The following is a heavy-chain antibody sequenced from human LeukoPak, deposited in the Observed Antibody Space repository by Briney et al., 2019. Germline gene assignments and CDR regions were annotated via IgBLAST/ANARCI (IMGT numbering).Heavy chain of an antibody. Sequence: GESLKISCKGSRYSFTSYWIGWVRQMPGEGLEWMGIIYPGDSDTRYSPSFQGQVAISADKSISTAYLQWNSLKASDTAMYYWARGGDYYDSSGYLRWGQGTLVTVSS. D-gene: IGHD3-22*01. J-gene: IGHJ4*02. CDR1: RYSFTSYW. CDR3: ARGGDYYDSSGYLR. CDR2: IYPGDSDT. V-gene: IGHV5-51*01.